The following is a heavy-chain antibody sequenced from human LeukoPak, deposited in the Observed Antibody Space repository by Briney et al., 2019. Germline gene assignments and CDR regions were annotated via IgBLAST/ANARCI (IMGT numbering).Heavy chain of an antibody. CDR2: INNSGST. CDR1: GGSFSGYY. V-gene: IGHV4-34*01. Sequence: ASETLSLTCAVYGGSFSGYYWSWIRQPPGKGLEWIGEINNSGSTNYNPSLKSRVTISVDTSKNQFSLKLSSVTAADTAVYYCATQNYYGSGSSVDYWGQGTLVTVSS. J-gene: IGHJ4*02. CDR3: ATQNYYGSGSSVDY. D-gene: IGHD3-10*01.